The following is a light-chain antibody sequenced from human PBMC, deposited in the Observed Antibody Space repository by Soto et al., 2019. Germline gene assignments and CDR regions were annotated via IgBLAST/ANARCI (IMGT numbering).Light chain of an antibody. CDR2: AAS. J-gene: IGKJ2*01. Sequence: EIVMTQSPATLSVSPGERATLSCRASQSVTRNLAWYQQKPGQTPRLLIYAASTRAPGVPARFSGSGSGTEFTLTISGLQSEDFAVYYCQQYNNWPPYTFGQGTRLEIK. CDR1: QSVTRN. V-gene: IGKV3-15*01. CDR3: QQYNNWPPYT.